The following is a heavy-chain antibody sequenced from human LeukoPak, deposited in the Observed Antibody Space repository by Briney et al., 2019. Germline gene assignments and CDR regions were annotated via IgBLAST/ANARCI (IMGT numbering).Heavy chain of an antibody. V-gene: IGHV3-23*01. J-gene: IGHJ4*02. Sequence: GGSLRLSCAASGFTFSIYAMSWVRQAPGKGLEWVSAISGSGGSTYYADSVKGRFTISRDNSKNTLYLQMNSLRAEDTAVYYCAKSPSGYMVRGVHVDYWGQGTLVTVSS. D-gene: IGHD3-10*01. CDR3: AKSPSGYMVRGVHVDY. CDR2: ISGSGGST. CDR1: GFTFSIYA.